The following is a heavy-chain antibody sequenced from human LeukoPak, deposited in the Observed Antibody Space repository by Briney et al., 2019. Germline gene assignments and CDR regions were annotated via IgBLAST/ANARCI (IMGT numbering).Heavy chain of an antibody. V-gene: IGHV3-9*01. D-gene: IGHD1-26*01. CDR3: ARTTSGSYYASAFDI. CDR2: ITWNSDTI. Sequence: GGSLRLSCAASGFTFDDYVMHWVRQAPGKGLEWVSGITWNSDTIAYADSVKGRFTISRDNAKNSLYLQMNSLRAEDTALYYCARTTSGSYYASAFDIWGQGTMVTVSS. CDR1: GFTFDDYV. J-gene: IGHJ3*02.